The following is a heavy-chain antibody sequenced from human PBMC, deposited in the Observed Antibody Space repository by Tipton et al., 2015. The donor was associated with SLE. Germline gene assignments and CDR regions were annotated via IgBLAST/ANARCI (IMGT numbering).Heavy chain of an antibody. V-gene: IGHV3-9*01. CDR1: GFNFEDYA. CDR2: ISWNSGST. CDR3: TKGRYPYDITGYYIDY. D-gene: IGHD3-22*01. J-gene: IGHJ4*02. Sequence: SLRLSCGASGFNFEDYAINWVRQAPGKGLEWVSSISWNSGSTGYADSVKGRFSISRDNAKNSVYLQMNSLRPEDTAFYYCTKGRYPYDITGYYIDYWGQGALVTVSS.